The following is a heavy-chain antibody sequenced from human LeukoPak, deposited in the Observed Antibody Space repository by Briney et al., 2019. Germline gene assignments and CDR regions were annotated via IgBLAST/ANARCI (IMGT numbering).Heavy chain of an antibody. CDR3: ARGETTVTLSWFDP. J-gene: IGHJ5*02. CDR2: ISAYNGNT. V-gene: IGHV1-18*01. Sequence: ASVKVSCKASGYPFTTYAITWVRQAPGQGLEWMGWISAYNGNTNYAQKLQGRVTMTTDTSTSTAYMELRSLRSDDTAVYYCARGETTVTLSWFDPWGQGTLVTVSS. CDR1: GYPFTTYA. D-gene: IGHD4-17*01.